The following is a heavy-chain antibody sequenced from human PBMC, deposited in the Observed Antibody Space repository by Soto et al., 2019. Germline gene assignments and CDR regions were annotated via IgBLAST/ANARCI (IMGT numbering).Heavy chain of an antibody. Sequence: GESLKIACAASGFTFSSYGMHWVRQAPGKGLEWVAVISYDGSNKYYADSVKGRFTISRDNSKNTLYLQMNSLRAEDTAVYYCAKAGRITIFGIDAFDIWGQGTMVTVS. CDR2: ISYDGSNK. CDR1: GFTFSSYG. CDR3: AKAGRITIFGIDAFDI. V-gene: IGHV3-30*18. J-gene: IGHJ3*02. D-gene: IGHD3-3*01.